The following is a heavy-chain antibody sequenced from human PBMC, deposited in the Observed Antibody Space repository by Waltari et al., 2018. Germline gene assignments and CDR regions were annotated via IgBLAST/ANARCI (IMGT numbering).Heavy chain of an antibody. J-gene: IGHJ6*02. Sequence: QITLKESGPTLVNPTQTLTLTCTFSGFSLSPGGVGVGWIRQPPGQSLAWLALIYWNDDKRYSPAMKSRLTITKDTSKNQVDLTRTNMEPGDTATYYWAHSNITTVRGVIKGPYYYYYGMDVWGQGTTVTVSS. CDR1: GFSLSPGGVG. D-gene: IGHD3-10*01. V-gene: IGHV2-5*01. CDR3: AHSNITTVRGVIKGPYYYYYGMDV. CDR2: IYWNDDK.